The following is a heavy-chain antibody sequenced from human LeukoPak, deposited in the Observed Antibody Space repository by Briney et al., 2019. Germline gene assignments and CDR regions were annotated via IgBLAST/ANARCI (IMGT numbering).Heavy chain of an antibody. CDR2: IRYDGSNK. D-gene: IGHD2-2*01. CDR3: AKGPIVVVPAAIPYFDY. CDR1: GFTFSSYG. Sequence: GGSLRLSCAASGFTFSSYGMHWVRQAPGKGLEWVAFIRYDGSNKYYADSVKGRFTISRDNSKNTLYLQMNSLRAEDTAVYYCAKGPIVVVPAAIPYFDYWGQGTLVTVSS. J-gene: IGHJ4*02. V-gene: IGHV3-30*02.